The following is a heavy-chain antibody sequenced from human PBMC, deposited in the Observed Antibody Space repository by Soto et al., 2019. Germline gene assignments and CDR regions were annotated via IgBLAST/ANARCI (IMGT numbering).Heavy chain of an antibody. J-gene: IGHJ6*02. D-gene: IGHD2-21*02. CDR3: ARDYRTRTARAMHV. CDR1: SGSISSCDYH. Sequence: QVQLQQSGPGLVKPSQTLSLTCTVSSGSISSCDYHWSWIRQTPGKGLEWTGTVYYSGSTYYNPSLKSRIRISADTSKNQFALKMNSVTAAEAAVYYCARDYRTRTARAMHVWGQGTTVTVSS. V-gene: IGHV4-30-4*01. CDR2: VYYSGST.